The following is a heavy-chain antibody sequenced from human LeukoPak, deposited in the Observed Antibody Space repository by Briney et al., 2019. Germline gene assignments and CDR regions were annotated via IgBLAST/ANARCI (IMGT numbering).Heavy chain of an antibody. CDR1: GGSISSSSYY. V-gene: IGHV4-39*01. Sequence: SETLPLTCTVSGGSISSSSYYWGWIRQPPGKGLEWIGRIYHSGSTYYNPSLKSRVTISVDTSKNQFSLKLSSVTAADTAVYYCASIYCSGGSCHSKWYFDLWGRGTLVTVSS. CDR2: IYHSGST. J-gene: IGHJ2*01. CDR3: ASIYCSGGSCHSKWYFDL. D-gene: IGHD2-15*01.